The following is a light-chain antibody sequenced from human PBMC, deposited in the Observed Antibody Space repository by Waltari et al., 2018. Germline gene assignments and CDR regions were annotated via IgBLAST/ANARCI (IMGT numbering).Light chain of an antibody. CDR1: QSVSRW. CDR2: KTS. CDR3: QHYSTYSWT. J-gene: IGKJ1*01. V-gene: IGKV1-5*03. Sequence: IQMTQSPSTLSASVGDRVTMTCRASQSVSRWLAWDQQEPGKAPKLLIYKTSNLESGVPSMCSGSGSGSEFSLTISSLQPDDFATYYCQHYSTYSWTFGQGTKLEIK.